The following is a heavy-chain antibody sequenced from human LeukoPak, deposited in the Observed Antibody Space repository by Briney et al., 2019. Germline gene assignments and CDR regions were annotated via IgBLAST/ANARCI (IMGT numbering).Heavy chain of an antibody. CDR3: ARDETLDYYMDV. CDR1: GYRFIDDY. CDR2: INPNSVGT. Sequence: ASVKVSCKASGYRFIDDYINWLRQAPGQGLEWMGWINPNSVGTTGTKYAPKFQGRVTMTRDTSISTVYMELTRLTSDDTAVYYCARDETLDYYMDVWGKGTTVIVSS. V-gene: IGHV1-2*02. D-gene: IGHD2/OR15-2a*01. J-gene: IGHJ6*03.